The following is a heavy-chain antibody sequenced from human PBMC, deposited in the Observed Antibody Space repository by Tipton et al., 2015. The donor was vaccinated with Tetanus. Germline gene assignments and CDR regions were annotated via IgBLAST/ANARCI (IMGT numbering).Heavy chain of an antibody. V-gene: IGHV4-30-4*01. D-gene: IGHD3-16*01. Sequence: TLSLTCTVSGGSISGGDYVWNWIRQPPGKGLEWIGYIYSSGSISYNPSLKSRLSISRDTSKNQFSMNLTSVTAADGAVYYCARDQGGGRVARLNWFGPWGQGTLVTVSS. CDR1: GGSISGGDYV. CDR2: IYSSGSI. J-gene: IGHJ5*02. CDR3: ARDQGGGRVARLNWFGP.